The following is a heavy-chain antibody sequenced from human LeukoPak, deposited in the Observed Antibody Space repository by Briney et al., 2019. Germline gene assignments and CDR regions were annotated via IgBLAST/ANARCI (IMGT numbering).Heavy chain of an antibody. CDR1: GSTFSSYS. CDR3: ARDGVVGATTG. Sequence: GGSLRLSCAASGSTFSSYSMNWVRQAPGKGLEWVSSISSSSSYIYYADSVKGRFTISRDNAKNSLYLQMNSLRAEDTAVYYCARDGVVGATTGWGQGTLVTVSS. CDR2: ISSSSSYI. V-gene: IGHV3-21*01. J-gene: IGHJ4*02. D-gene: IGHD1-26*01.